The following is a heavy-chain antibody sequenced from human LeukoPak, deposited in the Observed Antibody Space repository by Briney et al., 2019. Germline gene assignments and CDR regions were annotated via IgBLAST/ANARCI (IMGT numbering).Heavy chain of an antibody. CDR2: IYYSGST. Sequence: SQTLSLTCTVSGGSISSGGYYWSWIRQHPGKGLEWIGYIYYSGSTYYNPSLKSRVTISVDTSKNQFSLKLSSVTAADTAVYYCARGFRGVPTSVVVPWFDPWGQGTLVTVSS. J-gene: IGHJ5*02. CDR3: ARGFRGVPTSVVVPWFDP. CDR1: GGSISSGGYY. D-gene: IGHD2-21*01. V-gene: IGHV4-31*03.